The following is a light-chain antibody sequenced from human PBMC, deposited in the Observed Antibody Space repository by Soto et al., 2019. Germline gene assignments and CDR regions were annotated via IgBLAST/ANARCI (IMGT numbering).Light chain of an antibody. CDR3: QQLNSYPWT. CDR1: QAISSY. CDR2: AAS. J-gene: IGKJ1*01. Sequence: DIQLTQSPSFLSASVGDRVTITCRASQAISSYLAWFQQRPGKAPKVLIYAASTLQSGVPSRFSGSGSGTECTLTISSRQPEDFATYFCQQLNSYPWTFGQGTKVEIK. V-gene: IGKV1-9*01.